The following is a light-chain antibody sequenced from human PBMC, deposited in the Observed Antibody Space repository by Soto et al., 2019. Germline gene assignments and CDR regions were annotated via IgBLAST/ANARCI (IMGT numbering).Light chain of an antibody. CDR3: QQYGSSPPYT. CDR1: QSVSNNY. V-gene: IGKV3-20*01. J-gene: IGKJ2*01. CDR2: GSS. Sequence: EVVLTQSPGTLSLSPGERATLSCRASQSVSNNYLARYQQKPGQSPKLLIFGSSDRATGIPDRFSGSGSGTDFTLTISRLEPEDFAVYYCQQYGSSPPYTFGQGTKLEIK.